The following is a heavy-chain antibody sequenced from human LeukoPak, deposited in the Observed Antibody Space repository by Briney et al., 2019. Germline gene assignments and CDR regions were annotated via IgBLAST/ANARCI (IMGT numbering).Heavy chain of an antibody. Sequence: SGTLSLTCAVSGGSISSSNWWSWVRQPPGKGLEWIGEIYHSGSTNYNPSLKSRVTISVDKSKNQFSLKLSSVTAADTAVYYCARVGPREQWLVRRTRVQYYFDYWGQGTLVTVSS. D-gene: IGHD6-19*01. V-gene: IGHV4-4*02. CDR1: GGSISSSNW. CDR2: IYHSGST. J-gene: IGHJ4*02. CDR3: ARVGPREQWLVRRTRVQYYFDY.